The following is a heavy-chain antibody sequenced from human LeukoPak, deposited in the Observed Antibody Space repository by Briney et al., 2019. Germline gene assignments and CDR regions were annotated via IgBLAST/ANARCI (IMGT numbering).Heavy chain of an antibody. CDR1: GGSINSNNYS. CDR3: ARAPDY. J-gene: IGHJ4*02. V-gene: IGHV4-39*07. D-gene: IGHD1-14*01. CDR2: FYYSGST. Sequence: SETLSLTCAVSGGSINSNNYSWVRHRPRPGLGLEWIGSFYYSGSTYYNPSLKSRVTISVDMSKNQFSLKLRSVTAADTAVYYCARAPDYWGQGTLVTVSS.